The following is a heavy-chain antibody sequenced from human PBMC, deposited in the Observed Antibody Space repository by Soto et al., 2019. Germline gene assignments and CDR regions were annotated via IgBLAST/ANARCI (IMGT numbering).Heavy chain of an antibody. V-gene: IGHV1-18*01. CDR1: GYIFVNYG. CDR3: AASYGSGYRAFDF. D-gene: IGHD3-10*01. CDR2: INPYLANS. J-gene: IGHJ4*02. Sequence: ASVKVSCKASGYIFVNYGIAWVRQAPGLGLEWMGRINPYLANSHYAQKFRGRVSITTDKSTSTAYMELSSLRSEDTAMYYCAASYGSGYRAFDFWGQGALVTVSS.